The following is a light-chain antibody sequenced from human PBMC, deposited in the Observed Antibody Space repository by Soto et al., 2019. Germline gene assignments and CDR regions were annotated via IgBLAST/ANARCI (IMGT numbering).Light chain of an antibody. V-gene: IGKV1-5*01. CDR1: QAISGY. Sequence: DIQMTQSPSTLSASVADRVTIACRASQAISGYLAWYQRKPGKAPKLLIYDAANLQTGVSSRFSGSGSGTEFTLTINSLQPDDFVTYYCQQYSSYPLTFGGGTKVEIK. J-gene: IGKJ4*01. CDR3: QQYSSYPLT. CDR2: DAA.